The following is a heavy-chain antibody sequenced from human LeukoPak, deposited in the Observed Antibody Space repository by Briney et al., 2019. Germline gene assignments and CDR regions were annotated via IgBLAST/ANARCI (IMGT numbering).Heavy chain of an antibody. D-gene: IGHD6-19*01. CDR1: GYTFTGYY. Sequence: EASVKVSCKASGYTFTGYYMHWVRQAPGQGLEWMGWISTYNGNTNYAQKVQGRVTMTTDTSTSTAYMELRSLRSDDTAVYYCARDYSSGWPNFDYWGQGTLVTVSS. CDR2: ISTYNGNT. CDR3: ARDYSSGWPNFDY. V-gene: IGHV1-18*04. J-gene: IGHJ4*02.